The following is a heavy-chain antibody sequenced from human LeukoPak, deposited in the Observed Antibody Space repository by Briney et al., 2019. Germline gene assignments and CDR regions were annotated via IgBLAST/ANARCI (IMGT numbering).Heavy chain of an antibody. CDR3: ARERIGYCSRTSCYLERYYYYMDV. Sequence: PGGSLRLSCAASGFTFSGSAMHWVRQASGKGLEWVGRIRSKANSYATAYAASVKGRFTISRDDSKNTAYLQMNSLRAEDTAVYYCARERIGYCSRTSCYLERYYYYMDVWGKGTTVTVSS. CDR1: GFTFSGSA. D-gene: IGHD2-2*01. CDR2: IRSKANSYAT. V-gene: IGHV3-73*01. J-gene: IGHJ6*03.